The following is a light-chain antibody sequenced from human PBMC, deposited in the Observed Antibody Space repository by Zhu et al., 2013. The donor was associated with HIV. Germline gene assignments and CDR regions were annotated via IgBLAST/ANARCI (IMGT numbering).Light chain of an antibody. CDR2: EGN. CDR3: SSYAGSNNFV. J-gene: IGLJ2*01. V-gene: IGLV2-23*03. CDR1: NSDIGSYNL. Sequence: QSALTQPASVSGSPGQSITISCTGTNSDIGSYNLVSWYQQHPGKAPKLIIYEGNKRPSGVSNRFSGSKSDNRASLTISGLQAEDEADYYCSSYAGSNNFVFGGGTKLTVL.